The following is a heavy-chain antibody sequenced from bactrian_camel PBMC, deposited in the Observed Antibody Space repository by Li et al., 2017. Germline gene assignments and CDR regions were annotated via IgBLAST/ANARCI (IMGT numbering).Heavy chain of an antibody. CDR2: LYIGHSGA. D-gene: IGHD6*01. Sequence: VQLVESGGGSVQAGGSLRLSCLVSGDTDNTKCMAWFRQSPGEEREMAALLYIGHSGASSGEAYDDSVKGRFTISFDNAKNTLYLQMNDLKPEDTAVYYCAQDSRPPCTSPGTQVTVS. V-gene: IGHV3S42*01. CDR1: GDTDNTKC. J-gene: IGHJ4*01.